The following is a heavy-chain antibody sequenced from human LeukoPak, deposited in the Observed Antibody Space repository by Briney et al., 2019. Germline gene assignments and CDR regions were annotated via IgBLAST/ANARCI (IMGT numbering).Heavy chain of an antibody. V-gene: IGHV3-53*01. CDR2: IYKGGTP. Sequence: PGESLRLSCAASGFTFSTYWMTWVRQAPGKGLEYVSVIYKGGTPEYADSVRGRFTISRDNSKNTLYLQMDSLRADDTAVYYCARGMNWNDLSLDSWGQGTLVTVS. D-gene: IGHD1-1*01. CDR1: GFTFSTYW. J-gene: IGHJ4*02. CDR3: ARGMNWNDLSLDS.